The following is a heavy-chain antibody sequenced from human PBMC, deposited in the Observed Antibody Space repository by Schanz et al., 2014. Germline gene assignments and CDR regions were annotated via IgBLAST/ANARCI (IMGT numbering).Heavy chain of an antibody. Sequence: QVQLVESGGGVVQPGRSLRLSCAASGFNFGSHGMHWVRQAPGKGLEWVAVISYDGSFKNYADSVKGRFTISRDNSKNTLYLQMDSLRAEDTAVYFCAKKVPAYNPFDSWGQGTLVTVSS. CDR1: GFNFGSHG. J-gene: IGHJ4*02. CDR2: ISYDGSFK. CDR3: AKKVPAYNPFDS. V-gene: IGHV3-33*06. D-gene: IGHD1-1*01.